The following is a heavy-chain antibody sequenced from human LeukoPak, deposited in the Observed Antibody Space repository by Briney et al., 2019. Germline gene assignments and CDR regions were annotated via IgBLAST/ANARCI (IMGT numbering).Heavy chain of an antibody. CDR1: GFTFSSYS. Sequence: GRSLRLSCAASGFTFSSYSMNWVRQAPGKGLEWVSSISSSSSYIYYADSVKGRFTISRDNAKNSLYLQMNSLRAEDTAVYYCARLNTVTLRLYYYYYMDVWGKGTTVTISS. V-gene: IGHV3-21*04. D-gene: IGHD4-17*01. J-gene: IGHJ6*03. CDR2: ISSSSSYI. CDR3: ARLNTVTLRLYYYYYMDV.